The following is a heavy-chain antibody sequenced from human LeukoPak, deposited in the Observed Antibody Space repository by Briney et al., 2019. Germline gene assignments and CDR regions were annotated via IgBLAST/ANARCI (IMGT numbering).Heavy chain of an antibody. Sequence: GGSLRLSCAASGFTFSSYAMSWVRQAPGKGLEWVSAISGSGGSTYYADSVKGRFTISRDNSKNTLYLQMNSLRAEDTAVYYCAKYWVGYDFWSGYFDYWGQGTLVTVSS. CDR3: AKYWVGYDFWSGYFDY. V-gene: IGHV3-23*01. CDR2: ISGSGGST. D-gene: IGHD3-3*01. CDR1: GFTFSSYA. J-gene: IGHJ4*02.